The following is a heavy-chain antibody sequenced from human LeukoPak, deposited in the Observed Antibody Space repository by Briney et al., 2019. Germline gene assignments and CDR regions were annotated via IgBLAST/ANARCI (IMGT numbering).Heavy chain of an antibody. J-gene: IGHJ6*02. CDR1: GYTFTGYH. Sequence: ASVKVSCKASGYTFTGYHMHWVRQAPGQGLEWMGWINPNSGGTNYAQKFQGRVTMTRDTSISTAYMELSRLRSDDTAVYYCARDRADWDGMDVWGQGTTVTVSS. CDR2: INPNSGGT. D-gene: IGHD2-21*01. CDR3: ARDRADWDGMDV. V-gene: IGHV1-2*02.